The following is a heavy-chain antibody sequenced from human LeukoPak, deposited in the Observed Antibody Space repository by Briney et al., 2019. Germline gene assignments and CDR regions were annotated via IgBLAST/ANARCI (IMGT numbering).Heavy chain of an antibody. CDR2: MNPNSGNT. V-gene: IGHV1-8*01. Sequence: GASVKVSCKASGYTFTSYDINWVRQATGQGLEWMGWMNPNSGNTGYAQKFQGRVTMTRNTSISTAYMELSSLRSEDTAVYYCARGLYDYVWGSYRQSNRFDPWGQGTLVTVSS. CDR3: ARGLYDYVWGSYRQSNRFDP. J-gene: IGHJ5*02. D-gene: IGHD3-16*02. CDR1: GYTFTSYD.